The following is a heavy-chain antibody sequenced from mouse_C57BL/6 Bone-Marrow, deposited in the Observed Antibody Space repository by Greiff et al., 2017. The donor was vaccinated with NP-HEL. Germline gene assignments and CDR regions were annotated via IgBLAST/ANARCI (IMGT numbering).Heavy chain of an antibody. Sequence: QVQLKQPGAELVKPGASVKLSCKASGYTFTSYWMHWVKQRPGQGLEWIGMIHPNSGSTNYNEKFKSKATLTVDKASSTAYMQLSSLTSEDSAVYYCARGLLWLRRRDYYAMDYWGQGTSATVSA. CDR3: ARGLLWLRRRDYYAMDY. CDR1: GYTFTSYW. D-gene: IGHD2-2*01. J-gene: IGHJ4*01. CDR2: IHPNSGST. V-gene: IGHV1-64*01.